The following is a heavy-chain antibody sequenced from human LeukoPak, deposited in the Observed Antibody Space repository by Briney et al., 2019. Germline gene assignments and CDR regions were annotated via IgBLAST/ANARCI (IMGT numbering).Heavy chain of an antibody. CDR3: AKADGDYPTPDY. J-gene: IGHJ4*02. D-gene: IGHD4-17*01. V-gene: IGHV3-23*01. Sequence: GGSLSLSCAVSGFTFSSYAMSWVRQAPGKGLEWVSAISGSGGSTYYVDSVKGRFTISRDNSKTTLYLQMNRLRAEDTAVYYGAKADGDYPTPDYWGQGTLGTVSS. CDR1: GFTFSSYA. CDR2: ISGSGGST.